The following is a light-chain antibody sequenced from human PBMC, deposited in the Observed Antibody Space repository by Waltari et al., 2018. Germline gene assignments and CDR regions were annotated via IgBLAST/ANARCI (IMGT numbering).Light chain of an antibody. CDR3: QAWDSSTVI. V-gene: IGLV3-1*01. CDR2: QYT. J-gene: IGLJ2*01. CDR1: KLGDRY. Sequence: SYELTQPPSVSVSPGQTASITCSGAKLGDRYACWYQQNPGQSPVLVIYQYTKRHSVIPERLSGSNSGSTATLTIRGTQVMDEADYYCQAWDSSTVIFGGGTKLTVL.